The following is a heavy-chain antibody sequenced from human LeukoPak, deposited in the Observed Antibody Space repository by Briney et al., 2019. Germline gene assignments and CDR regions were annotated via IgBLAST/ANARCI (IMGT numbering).Heavy chain of an antibody. CDR2: FDPEDGET. D-gene: IGHD2-15*01. CDR1: GYTLTELS. Sequence: ASVKVSCKVSGYTLTELSMHWVRQAPGEGLEWMGGFDPEDGETIYAQKFQGRVTMTEDTSTDTAYMELSSLRSEDTAVYYCATIFDIVVVVAARRPNWFDPWGQGTLVTVSS. CDR3: ATIFDIVVVVAARRPNWFDP. V-gene: IGHV1-24*01. J-gene: IGHJ5*02.